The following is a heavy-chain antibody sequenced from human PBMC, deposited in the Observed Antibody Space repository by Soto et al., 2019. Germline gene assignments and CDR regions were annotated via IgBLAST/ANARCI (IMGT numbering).Heavy chain of an antibody. CDR3: TRDKRSGYYYMDTHY. CDR2: IRSKAYGWTT. CDR1: VFTFCDYA. Sequence: SXRLSCTGSVFTFCDYAMGWFRHAPGKGLEWVGFIRSKAYGWTTEYAASVKGRFTISRDDSKSIAYLQMNSLKTEDTAVYYCTRDKRSGYYYMDTHYWGQGTLVTVSS. V-gene: IGHV3-49*03. J-gene: IGHJ4*02. D-gene: IGHD3-22*01.